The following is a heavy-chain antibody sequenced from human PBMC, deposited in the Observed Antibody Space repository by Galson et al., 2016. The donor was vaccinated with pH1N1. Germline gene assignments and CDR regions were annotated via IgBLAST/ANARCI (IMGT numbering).Heavy chain of an antibody. CDR1: GGTISEYA. Sequence: SVKVSCKASGGTISEYAISWVRQAPGQGLEWMGGIIPIFGTPNYAQNFRGRLKITADKSTSTVYLEKKSLTHDDTAVYYCARGRVPIFGVIKYYGRGVWGQGTTVTVSS. CDR3: ARGRVPIFGVIKYYGRGV. CDR2: IIPIFGTP. V-gene: IGHV1-69*06. D-gene: IGHD3-3*01. J-gene: IGHJ6*02.